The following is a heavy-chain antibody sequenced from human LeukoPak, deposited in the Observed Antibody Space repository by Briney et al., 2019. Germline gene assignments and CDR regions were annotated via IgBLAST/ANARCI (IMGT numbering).Heavy chain of an antibody. D-gene: IGHD3-22*01. CDR2: INHSGST. CDR3: ARGRLTYYYDSSGFQYSYTQGRTLYYFDY. V-gene: IGHV4-34*01. CDR1: GGSFSGYY. Sequence: PSETLSLTCAVYGGSFSGYYWSWIRQPPGKGLEWIGEINHSGSTNYNPFLKSRVTISVDTSKNQFSLKLSSVTAADTAVYYCARGRLTYYYDSSGFQYSYTQGRTLYYFDYWGQGTLVTVSS. J-gene: IGHJ4*02.